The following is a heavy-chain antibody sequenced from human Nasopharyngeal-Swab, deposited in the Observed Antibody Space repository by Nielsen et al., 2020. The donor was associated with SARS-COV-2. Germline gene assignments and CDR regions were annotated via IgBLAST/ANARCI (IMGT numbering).Heavy chain of an antibody. CDR2: INHSGST. V-gene: IGHV4-34*01. Sequence: RQAPGKGLEWIGEINHSGSTNYNPSLKSRVTISVDTSKNQFSLKLSSVTAADTAVYYCARGVIAAAGGDHWGQGTLVTVSS. D-gene: IGHD6-13*01. CDR3: ARGVIAAAGGDH. J-gene: IGHJ4*02.